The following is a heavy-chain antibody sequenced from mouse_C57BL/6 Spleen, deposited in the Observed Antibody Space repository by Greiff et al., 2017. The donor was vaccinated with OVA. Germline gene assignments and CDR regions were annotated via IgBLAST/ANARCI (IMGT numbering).Heavy chain of an antibody. CDR2: IYPRDGST. J-gene: IGHJ3*01. Sequence: QVQLQQSGPELVKPGASVKLSCKASGYTFTSYDINWVKQRPGQGLEWIGWIYPRDGSTKYNEKFKGKATLTVDTSSSTAYMELHSLTSEDSAVYVCARNWDWDVDRFAYWGQGTLVTVSA. V-gene: IGHV1-85*01. CDR1: GYTFTSYD. D-gene: IGHD4-1*01. CDR3: ARNWDWDVDRFAY.